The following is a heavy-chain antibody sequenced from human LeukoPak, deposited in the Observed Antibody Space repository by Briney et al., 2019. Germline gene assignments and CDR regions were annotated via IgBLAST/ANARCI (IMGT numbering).Heavy chain of an antibody. CDR2: ISGSGAST. J-gene: IGHJ3*02. D-gene: IGHD6-19*01. Sequence: GGSLRLSCAASGFTFSSYAMSWVRQAPGEGLEWVSGISGSGASTYYADSVKGRFTISRDNSKNTLYLQMNSLRAEDTAVYYCAKEAVGPYAFDIWGQGTTVTVSS. CDR3: AKEAVGPYAFDI. CDR1: GFTFSSYA. V-gene: IGHV3-23*01.